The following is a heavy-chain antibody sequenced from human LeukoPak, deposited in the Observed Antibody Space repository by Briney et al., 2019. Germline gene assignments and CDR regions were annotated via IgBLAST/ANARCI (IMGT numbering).Heavy chain of an antibody. CDR3: TRVGYIDEGIDY. D-gene: IGHD5-24*01. CDR1: GFPFSSYS. CDR2: IKPDGTTK. Sequence: GGSLRLSCAASGFPFSSYSMTWVRQAPGKGLEWVANIKPDGTTKFYVDSVKGRFTISRDNAKNSLYLQMNSLRAEDTAIYYCTRVGYIDEGIDYWGQGTLVTVSS. J-gene: IGHJ4*02. V-gene: IGHV3-7*04.